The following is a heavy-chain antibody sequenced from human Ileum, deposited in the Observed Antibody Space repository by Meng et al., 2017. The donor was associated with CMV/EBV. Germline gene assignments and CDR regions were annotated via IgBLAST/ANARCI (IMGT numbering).Heavy chain of an antibody. V-gene: IGHV4-39*01. CDR1: GGSIRRSRYS. Sequence: TVCGGSIRRSRYSWGWIRQSPGKGREWIGTIYYSGSTYYRPSLKSRLTISVDTSQNQFSLKLTSVTAADTAVYYCARRGDSYGYFDYWGQGTLVTVSS. CDR2: IYYSGST. J-gene: IGHJ4*02. CDR3: ARRGDSYGYFDY. D-gene: IGHD5-18*01.